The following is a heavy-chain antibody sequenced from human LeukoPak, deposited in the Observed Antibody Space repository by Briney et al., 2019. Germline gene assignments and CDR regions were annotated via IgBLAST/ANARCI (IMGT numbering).Heavy chain of an antibody. Sequence: SETLSLTCTVSGGSISSYYLSWIRQPAGKGLEWIGRIYTSGSTNYNPSLKSRVTMSVDTSKNQFSLKLSSVTAADTAVYYCARDAYYYGHPVNWFDPWGQGTLVTVSS. CDR1: GGSISSYY. D-gene: IGHD3-10*01. CDR3: ARDAYYYGHPVNWFDP. J-gene: IGHJ5*02. V-gene: IGHV4-4*07. CDR2: IYTSGST.